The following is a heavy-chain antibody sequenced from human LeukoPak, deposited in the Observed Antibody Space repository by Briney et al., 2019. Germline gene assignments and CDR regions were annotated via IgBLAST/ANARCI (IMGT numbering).Heavy chain of an antibody. CDR3: AKVRSPIWDGMDV. CDR2: ISYDGSNK. Sequence: GGSLRLSCAASRFTFSSYGTHWVRQAPGKGLEWVAVISYDGSNKYYADSVKGRFTISRDNSKNTLYLQMNSLRAEDTAVYYCAKVRSPIWDGMDVWGQGTTVTVSS. D-gene: IGHD7-27*01. V-gene: IGHV3-30*18. CDR1: RFTFSSYG. J-gene: IGHJ6*02.